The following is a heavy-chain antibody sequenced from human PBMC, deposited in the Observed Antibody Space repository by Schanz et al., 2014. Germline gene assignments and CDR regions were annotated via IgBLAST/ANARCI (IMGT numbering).Heavy chain of an antibody. CDR3: ARPPHDSSGYYRFDY. CDR2: VNSSSSYT. Sequence: QVQLVESGGGLVKPGGSLRLSCAASGFTFSDYYMSWIRQAPGKGLEWDSYVNSSSSYTHYADSVKGRFTISRDNAKNTLYLQMNSLRAEDAAVYYCARPPHDSSGYYRFDYWGQGTLVTVSS. CDR1: GFTFSDYY. J-gene: IGHJ4*02. D-gene: IGHD3-22*01. V-gene: IGHV3-11*05.